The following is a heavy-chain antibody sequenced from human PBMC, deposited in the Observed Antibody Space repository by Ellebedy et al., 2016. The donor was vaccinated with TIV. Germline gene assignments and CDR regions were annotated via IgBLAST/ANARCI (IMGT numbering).Heavy chain of an antibody. CDR2: ISGGAGST. J-gene: IGHJ2*01. CDR1: GFTFSSCG. Sequence: GESLKISCAASGFTFSSCGMHWVRQAPGKGLEWVSAISGGAGSTYFADSVKGRFTISRDNSKNTLYLQMNSLRAEDTAVYYCAKDFDNWDYWYFDLWGRGTLVTVSS. D-gene: IGHD1-1*01. V-gene: IGHV3-23*01. CDR3: AKDFDNWDYWYFDL.